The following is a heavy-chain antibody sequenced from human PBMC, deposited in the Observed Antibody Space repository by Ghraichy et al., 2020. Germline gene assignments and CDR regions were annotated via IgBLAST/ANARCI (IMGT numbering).Heavy chain of an antibody. Sequence: GGSLRLSCAVSGFNVSHNYVYWVRQAPGKGLEWVSTTYNGDTTYSPGSVKGRFTISRHNSRNTLYLQMNSLRLEDTAVYYCARDLSGYNGFDYWGHGTLVTVSS. CDR3: ARDLSGYNGFDY. CDR1: GFNVSHNY. D-gene: IGHD5-24*01. CDR2: TYNGDTT. J-gene: IGHJ4*01. V-gene: IGHV3-53*04.